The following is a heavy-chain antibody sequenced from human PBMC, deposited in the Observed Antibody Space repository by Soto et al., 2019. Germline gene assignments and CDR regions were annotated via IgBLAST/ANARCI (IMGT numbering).Heavy chain of an antibody. Sequence: QVQLVQSGAEVKKPGASVKVSCKASGYTFTSYDINWVRQATGQGLEWMGWMNPNSGNTGYAQKCQGRVTMTRNTSISTAYMELSSLRSQDTAMYTCAREKTSYGMDVWGQGTTVTVSS. CDR1: GYTFTSYD. CDR2: MNPNSGNT. CDR3: AREKTSYGMDV. J-gene: IGHJ6*02. V-gene: IGHV1-8*01.